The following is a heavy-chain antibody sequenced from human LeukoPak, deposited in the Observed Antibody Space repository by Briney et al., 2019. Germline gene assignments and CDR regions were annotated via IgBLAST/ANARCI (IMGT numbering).Heavy chain of an antibody. V-gene: IGHV3-30*02. Sequence: GGSLRLSCAASGFTFSSYGMHWVRQAPGKGLEWVAFIRYDGSNKYYADSVKGRSTISRDNSKNTLYLQMNSLRAEDTAVYYCAKDFWPYYYDSSGYPPDYWGQGTLVTVSS. CDR2: IRYDGSNK. D-gene: IGHD3-22*01. J-gene: IGHJ4*02. CDR3: AKDFWPYYYDSSGYPPDY. CDR1: GFTFSSYG.